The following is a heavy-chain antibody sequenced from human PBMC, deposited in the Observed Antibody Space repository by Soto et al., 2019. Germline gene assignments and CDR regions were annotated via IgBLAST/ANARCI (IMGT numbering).Heavy chain of an antibody. D-gene: IGHD2-8*01. J-gene: IGHJ4*02. CDR2: VYYRGRS. V-gene: IGHV4-39*01. CDR1: GSSVSNSNYY. CDR3: VSQRTSVLTQAYFDY. Sequence: PSETLSLTCTVSGSSVSNSNYYWGWIRQSPGKGLEWIWSVYYRGRSYSKSFVKSRVTISVDTSKNQFSLNLNYETASDTAVYYCVSQRTSVLTQAYFDYWGPGALVTVSS.